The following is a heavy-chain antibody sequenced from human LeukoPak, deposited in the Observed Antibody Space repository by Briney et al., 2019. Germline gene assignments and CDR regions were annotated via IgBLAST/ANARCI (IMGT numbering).Heavy chain of an antibody. D-gene: IGHD3-10*01. CDR1: GGSISSGDYY. V-gene: IGHV4-30-4*01. CDR3: AREGGFGELYYFDY. CDR2: IYYSGST. J-gene: IGHJ4*02. Sequence: HSETLSLTCTVSGGSISSGDYYWSWIRQPPGKGLEWIGYIYYSGSTYYNPSLKSRVTISVDTSKNQFALKLSSVTAADTAVYYCAREGGFGELYYFDYWGQGTLVTVSS.